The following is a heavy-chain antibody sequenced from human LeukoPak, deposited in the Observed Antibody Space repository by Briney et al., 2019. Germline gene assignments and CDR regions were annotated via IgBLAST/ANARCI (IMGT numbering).Heavy chain of an antibody. CDR2: INPNSGGT. J-gene: IGHJ4*02. V-gene: IGHV1-2*02. Sequence: ASVKVSCKASGYTFTGYYMHWVRQAPGQGLEWMGWINPNSGGTNYAQKFQGRVTMTRDTSISTAYMELSRLRSDDTAVYYCARRLSGYCSGDNCPPFDYWGQGTLVTVSS. CDR3: ARRLSGYCSGDNCPPFDY. CDR1: GYTFTGYY. D-gene: IGHD2-15*01.